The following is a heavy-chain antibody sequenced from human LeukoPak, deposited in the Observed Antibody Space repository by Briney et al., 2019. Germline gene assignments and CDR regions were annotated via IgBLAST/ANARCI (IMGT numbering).Heavy chain of an antibody. CDR2: ISAYNGNT. D-gene: IGHD6-19*01. J-gene: IGHJ6*02. CDR1: GGTFSSYA. CDR3: ARGAVAGDYYYYGMDV. Sequence: ASVKVSCKASGGTFSSYAISWVRQAPGQGLEWMGWISAYNGNTNYAQKLQGRVTMTTDTSTSTAYMELRSLRSDDTAVYYCARGAVAGDYYYYGMDVWGQGTTVTVSS. V-gene: IGHV1-18*01.